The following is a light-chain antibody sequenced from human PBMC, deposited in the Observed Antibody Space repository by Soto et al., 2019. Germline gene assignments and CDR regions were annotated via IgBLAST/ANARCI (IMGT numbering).Light chain of an antibody. CDR2: EGS. J-gene: IGLJ1*01. V-gene: IGLV2-23*01. CDR1: SSDAGSYNL. CDR3: CSYAGSSTNYV. Sequence: QSALTQPASVSGSPGQSITISCTGTSSDAGSYNLVSWYQQHPGKAPKLMIYEGSKRPSGVSNRFSGSKSGNTASLTISGLQAEDEADYYCCSYAGSSTNYVFGTGTKLTVL.